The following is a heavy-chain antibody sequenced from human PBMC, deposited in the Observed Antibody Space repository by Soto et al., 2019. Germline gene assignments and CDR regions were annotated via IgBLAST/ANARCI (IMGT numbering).Heavy chain of an antibody. J-gene: IGHJ4*02. D-gene: IGHD3-16*02. CDR2: ISGSGGST. CDR3: AKGGMEITFGGVIVPFDY. Sequence: GGSLRLSCAASGFTFSSYAMSWVRQAPGKGLEWVSAISGSGGSTYYADSVKGRFTISRDNSKNTLYLQMNSLRDEDTAVYYCAKGGMEITFGGVIVPFDYWGQGPLVTVSS. CDR1: GFTFSSYA. V-gene: IGHV3-23*01.